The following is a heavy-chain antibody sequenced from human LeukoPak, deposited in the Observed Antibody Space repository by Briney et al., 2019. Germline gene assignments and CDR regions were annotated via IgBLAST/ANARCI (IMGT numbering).Heavy chain of an antibody. D-gene: IGHD6-13*01. Sequence: GESLKISCKGSGYTFTSHWIGWVRQMSGKGLELMGIINPGDSNIRYSPSFQGQVTISVDKSISTAYLQRSSLRASDTAMYFCAKQGGDTSASSWHTFDKWGQGTLVTVSS. J-gene: IGHJ4*02. V-gene: IGHV5-51*01. CDR3: AKQGGDTSASSWHTFDK. CDR2: INPGDSNI. CDR1: GYTFTSHW.